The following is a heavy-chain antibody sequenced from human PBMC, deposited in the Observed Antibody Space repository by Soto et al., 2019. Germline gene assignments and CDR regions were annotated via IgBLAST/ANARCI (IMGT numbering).Heavy chain of an antibody. D-gene: IGHD6-19*01. J-gene: IGHJ5*02. V-gene: IGHV4-28*01. CDR1: GYSISSSNW. CDR2: IYYSGST. CDR3: ARKSSGSAFDP. Sequence: LTCAVSGYSISSSNWWGWIRQPPGKGLEWIGYIYYSGSTYYNPSLKSRVTMSVDTSKNQFSLKLSSVTAVDTAVYYCARKSSGSAFDPWGQGTLVTVSS.